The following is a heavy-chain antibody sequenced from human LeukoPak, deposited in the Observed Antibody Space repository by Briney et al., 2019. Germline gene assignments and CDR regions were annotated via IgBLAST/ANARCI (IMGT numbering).Heavy chain of an antibody. Sequence: GGSLRLSCAASGFTFSSYSMNWVRQAPGKGLEWVSSISSSRSYIYYADSVKGRFTISRDNAKNSLYLQMNSLRAEDTAVYYCARDHLTYYDYVWGSGGDYWGQGTLVTVSS. D-gene: IGHD3-16*01. V-gene: IGHV3-21*01. CDR2: ISSSRSYI. CDR1: GFTFSSYS. CDR3: ARDHLTYYDYVWGSGGDY. J-gene: IGHJ4*02.